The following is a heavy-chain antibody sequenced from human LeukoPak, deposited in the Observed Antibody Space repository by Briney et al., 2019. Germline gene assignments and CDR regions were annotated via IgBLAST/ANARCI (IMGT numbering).Heavy chain of an antibody. J-gene: IGHJ4*02. CDR1: GFTFSSYA. D-gene: IGHD3-22*01. CDR2: ISYDGSNK. CDR3: ARLYALYYYDSSSLDY. Sequence: GGTLRLSCAASGFTFSSYAMHWVRQAPGKGLEWVAVISYDGSNKYYADSVKGRFTISRDNSKNTLYLQMNSLRAEDTAVYYCARLYALYYYDSSSLDYWGQGTLVTVSS. V-gene: IGHV3-30*04.